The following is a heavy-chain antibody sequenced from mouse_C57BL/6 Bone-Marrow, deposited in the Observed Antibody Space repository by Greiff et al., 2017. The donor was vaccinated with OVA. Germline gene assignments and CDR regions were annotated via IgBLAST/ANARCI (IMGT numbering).Heavy chain of an antibody. D-gene: IGHD2-5*01. CDR2: ITHSGET. CDR1: GFPITSGYY. CDR3: AGGYSNSAWFAY. Sequence: QVQLKESGPGLVKPSQSLFLTCSITGFPITSGYYWIWIRQSPGKPLEWMGYITHSGETFYNPSLQSPISITRETSKNQFFLQLNSVTTEDTAMYYCAGGYSNSAWFAYWGQGTLVTVSA. V-gene: IGHV12-3*01. J-gene: IGHJ3*01.